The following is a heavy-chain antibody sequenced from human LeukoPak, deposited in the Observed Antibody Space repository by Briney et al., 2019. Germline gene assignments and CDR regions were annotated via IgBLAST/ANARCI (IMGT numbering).Heavy chain of an antibody. CDR3: ARDHHRRLYDSQARDTFDI. CDR2: IWYDGSNK. V-gene: IGHV3-33*01. CDR1: GFTFSTYG. D-gene: IGHD3-22*01. J-gene: IGHJ3*02. Sequence: GGSLRLSCAASGFTFSTYGMHWVRQAPGKGLEWVAFIWYDGSNKYYADSVKGRFSISRDNAKKSLYLQMNSLRAEDTAVYYCARDHHRRLYDSQARDTFDIWGQGTMVTVSS.